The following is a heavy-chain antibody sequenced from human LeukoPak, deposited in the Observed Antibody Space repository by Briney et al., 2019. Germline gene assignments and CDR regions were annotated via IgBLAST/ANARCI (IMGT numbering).Heavy chain of an antibody. D-gene: IGHD1-26*01. J-gene: IGHJ4*02. CDR1: GFIFSDYV. V-gene: IGHV3-23*01. CDR3: ANGDLVGATGPYYFDY. CDR2: ISGSGGST. Sequence: GGSLRLSCAGSGFIFSDYVMSWVRQAPGKGLEWVSTISGSGGSTYYADSVKGRFTISRDNSKNTLYLQMNSLRAEDTAVYCCANGDLVGATGPYYFDYWGQGTLVTVSS.